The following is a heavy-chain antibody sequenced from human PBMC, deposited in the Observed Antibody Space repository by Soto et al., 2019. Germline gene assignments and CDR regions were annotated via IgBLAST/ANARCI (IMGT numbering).Heavy chain of an antibody. V-gene: IGHV2-5*02. CDR1: GFSLSTSGVG. Sequence: QITLKESGPTLVKPTQTLTLTCTFSGFSLSTSGVGVGWIRQPPGKALEWLALIYWDDDKRYSPSLKSRLTIPKDTSKNQVVLTMTTMDPVDTATYYCAHRKPLWYPDYFDYWGQGTLVTVSS. J-gene: IGHJ4*02. CDR2: IYWDDDK. CDR3: AHRKPLWYPDYFDY. D-gene: IGHD5-18*01.